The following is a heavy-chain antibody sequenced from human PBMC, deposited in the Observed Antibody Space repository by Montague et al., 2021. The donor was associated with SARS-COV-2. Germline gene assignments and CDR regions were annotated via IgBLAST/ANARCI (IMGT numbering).Heavy chain of an antibody. V-gene: IGHV3-48*03. J-gene: IGHJ6*02. Sequence: SLRLSCAASGFIFSSYEMNWVRQAPGKGLEWISYISSSGGGSTKHYTXXVKGRFTISRDNAKNSLYLQMNSLRVEDTAIYYCARDRDWDDWYGMDVWGQGTTVTVSS. D-gene: IGHD2-21*01. CDR1: GFIFSSYE. CDR3: ARDRDWDDWYGMDV. CDR2: ISSSGGGSTK.